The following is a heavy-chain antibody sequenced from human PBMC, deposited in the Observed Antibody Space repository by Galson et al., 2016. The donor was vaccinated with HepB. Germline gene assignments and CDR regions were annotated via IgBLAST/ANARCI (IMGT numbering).Heavy chain of an antibody. CDR3: ARDRTSRAAVDY. CDR1: GFTVGNNY. J-gene: IGHJ4*01. Sequence: SLRLSCAASGFTVGNNYMSWVRQAPGKGLEYVSHISHRGSDTNYADSVKGRFTISRDNAKKSLYLQMSSLGAEDTAIYYCARDRTSRAAVDYWGHGTLVTVSS. V-gene: IGHV3-11*06. CDR2: ISHRGSDT. D-gene: IGHD6-25*01.